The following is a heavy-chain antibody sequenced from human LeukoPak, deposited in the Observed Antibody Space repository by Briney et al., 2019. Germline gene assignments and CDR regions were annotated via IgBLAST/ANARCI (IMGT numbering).Heavy chain of an antibody. CDR1: GFTFSGSA. D-gene: IGHD5-18*01. V-gene: IGHV3-73*01. J-gene: IGHJ4*02. CDR3: TRLTDPVDTAMED. CDR2: IKSKTNSYAT. Sequence: GGSLKLSCAASGFTFSGSAMHWVRQASGKGLEWVGRIKSKTNSYATAYAASVKGRFTISRDDSKNTAYLQMNSLKTEDTAVYYCTRLTDPVDTAMEDWGQGTLATVSS.